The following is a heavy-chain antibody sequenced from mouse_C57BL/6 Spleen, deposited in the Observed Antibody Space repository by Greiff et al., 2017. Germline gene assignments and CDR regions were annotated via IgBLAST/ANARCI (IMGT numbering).Heavy chain of an antibody. CDR1: GYTFTSYW. CDR3: ARTGNYSNYVGAY. D-gene: IGHD2-5*01. CDR2: IDPSDSYT. J-gene: IGHJ3*01. V-gene: IGHV1-50*01. Sequence: QVQLQQPGAELVKPGASVKLSCKASGYTFTSYWMQWVKQRPGQGLEWIGEIDPSDSYTNYNQKFKGKATLTVDTSSSTAYMQHSSLTSEDSAVYYCARTGNYSNYVGAYWGQGTLVTVSA.